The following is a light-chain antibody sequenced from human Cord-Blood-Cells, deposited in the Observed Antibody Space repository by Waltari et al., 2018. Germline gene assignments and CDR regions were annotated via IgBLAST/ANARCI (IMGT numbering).Light chain of an antibody. CDR2: LGS. CDR3: MQALQTPWT. J-gene: IGKJ1*01. V-gene: IGKV2-28*01. CDR1: QSLLHSNGYNY. Sequence: DIVMTQSPLSLPVTPGEPASISCRSSQSLLHSNGYNYLDWYLQKPGQTPQLLTYLGSNRGCGVPDRFSGSGSGTEFTLKISRVEAEEVGVYYCMQALQTPWTFGQGTKVEIK.